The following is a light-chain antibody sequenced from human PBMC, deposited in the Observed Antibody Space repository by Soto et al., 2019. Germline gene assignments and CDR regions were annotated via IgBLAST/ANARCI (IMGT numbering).Light chain of an antibody. CDR1: QSISSW. CDR2: KAS. V-gene: IGKV1-5*03. Sequence: DIQMTPSPSTLSASVGDRVTITCRASQSISSWLAWYQQKPGKAPKLLIYKASSLESGVPSRFSGSGSGTEFTLTISSLQPDDFATYYCQQYKSYPLTFGGGTKVEIK. J-gene: IGKJ4*01. CDR3: QQYKSYPLT.